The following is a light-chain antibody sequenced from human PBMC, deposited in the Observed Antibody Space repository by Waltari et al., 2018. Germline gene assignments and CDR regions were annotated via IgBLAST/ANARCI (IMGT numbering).Light chain of an antibody. J-gene: IGKJ4*01. CDR3: QQYDKLPLT. Sequence: DIHMTQFPSSLSASVGGRVHITCQATQDIRNHLNWYQQKPGKAPKLLVYDASRLQSGVPSRFGGSRSGTYFTFTISSLQAEDAATYYCQQYDKLPLTFGGGTKVDI. CDR1: QDIRNH. CDR2: DAS. V-gene: IGKV1-33*01.